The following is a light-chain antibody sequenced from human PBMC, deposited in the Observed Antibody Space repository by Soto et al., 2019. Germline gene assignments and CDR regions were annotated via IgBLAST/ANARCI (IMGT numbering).Light chain of an antibody. CDR1: QSVAKNY. V-gene: IGKV3-20*01. Sequence: EIVLTQSPGTLSLSPGERATLSCRASQSVAKNYLAWYQQEPGQAPRLLIYGPSSRATGIPDRFSGSGSGTDFTLTISRLEPEDFAGYYCHQYASSPQTFGQGTKVEIK. CDR3: HQYASSPQT. CDR2: GPS. J-gene: IGKJ1*01.